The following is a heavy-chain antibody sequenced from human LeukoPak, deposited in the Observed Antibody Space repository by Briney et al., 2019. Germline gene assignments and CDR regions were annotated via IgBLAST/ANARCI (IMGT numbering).Heavy chain of an antibody. Sequence: PGGSLRLSCAASVFTFRNYAMSWVRQAPGKGLEWVSTFSASGASTGYADSVKGRFTIPRDNSKNTLYLQMNSLRAEDTAVYYCVREGDYYPYDAFDIWGHGTMVTVSS. J-gene: IGHJ3*02. CDR3: VREGDYYPYDAFDI. CDR1: VFTFRNYA. V-gene: IGHV3-23*01. CDR2: FSASGAST. D-gene: IGHD3-22*01.